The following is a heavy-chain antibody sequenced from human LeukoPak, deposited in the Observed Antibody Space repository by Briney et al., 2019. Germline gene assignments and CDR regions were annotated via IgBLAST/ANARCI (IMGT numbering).Heavy chain of an antibody. CDR2: IYYSGST. CDR3: ARGDPFSSADAFDI. J-gene: IGHJ3*02. D-gene: IGHD6-6*01. Sequence: SETLSLTCTVSGGSITGYYWSWIRQPPGKGLEWIGYIYYSGSTNYNPSLKSRVTISVDTSKNQFSLKLSSVTAADTAVYYCARGDPFSSADAFDIWGQGTMVTVSS. V-gene: IGHV4-59*01. CDR1: GGSITGYY.